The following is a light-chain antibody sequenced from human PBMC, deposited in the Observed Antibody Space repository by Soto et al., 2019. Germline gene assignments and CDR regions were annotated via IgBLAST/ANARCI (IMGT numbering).Light chain of an antibody. CDR2: GAS. J-gene: IGKJ4*01. CDR1: QSVSNN. CDR3: QQYNNWPPLT. V-gene: IGKV3D-15*01. Sequence: EIVMTQSPATLSVSPGERATLSCRASQSVSNNLAWYQQKPGQAPRLLIYGASTRATGIPARFSGSGAGTELALTITSLQSEAFAVYYCQQYNNWPPLTFGGGTKVEI.